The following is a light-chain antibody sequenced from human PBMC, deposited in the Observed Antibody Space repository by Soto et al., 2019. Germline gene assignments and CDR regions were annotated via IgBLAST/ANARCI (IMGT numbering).Light chain of an antibody. CDR1: QSVSSSY. V-gene: IGKV3-20*01. CDR2: GAS. CDR3: QQYGSLFT. J-gene: IGKJ3*01. Sequence: EIVLTQSPGTLSLTPGERATLSCRASQSVSSSYLAWYQQKPGQAPRLLIYGASSRATGIPDRFSGSGSGTDFTITISRLEPEDFAVYYCQQYGSLFTFGPGTKVDIK.